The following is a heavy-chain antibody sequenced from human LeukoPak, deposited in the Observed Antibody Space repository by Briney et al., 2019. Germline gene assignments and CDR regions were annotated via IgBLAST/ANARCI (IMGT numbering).Heavy chain of an antibody. V-gene: IGHV3-9*01. CDR3: AKGDLPGIAAAGNY. D-gene: IGHD6-13*01. CDR1: GFTFDDYA. CDR2: ISWNGGTI. Sequence: PGGSLRLSCAASGFTFDDYAMHWVRQAPGKGLEWVSGISWNGGTIGYADSVKGRFTISRDNAKNSLYLQMNSLRAEDTALYYCAKGDLPGIAAAGNYWGQGTLVTVSS. J-gene: IGHJ4*02.